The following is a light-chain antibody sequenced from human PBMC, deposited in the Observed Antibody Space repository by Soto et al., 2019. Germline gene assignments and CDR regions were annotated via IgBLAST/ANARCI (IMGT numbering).Light chain of an antibody. CDR3: QAWDSGTVV. Sequence: SYELTQPPSVSVSPGQTANITCSGNTLGSKFVFWYQQKAGQSPMVVIYEDTQRPSGIPERFSGSNSGNTATLTISGTQAMDEADFYCQAWDSGTVVFGGGTKLTVL. V-gene: IGLV3-1*01. CDR2: EDT. J-gene: IGLJ2*01. CDR1: TLGSKF.